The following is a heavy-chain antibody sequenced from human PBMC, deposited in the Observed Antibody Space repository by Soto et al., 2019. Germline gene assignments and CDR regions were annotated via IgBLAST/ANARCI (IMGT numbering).Heavy chain of an antibody. V-gene: IGHV1-18*01. Sequence: ASVKVSCKASGYTFTNYGVSWVRQAPGQGLDWIGWIGGYKGNTNYAQKLQGRVTLTTDTSTSTAYMELRSLRSDDTAVYYCAPHTLDTGMPSGYWGQGTLVTVSS. J-gene: IGHJ4*02. CDR3: APHTLDTGMPSGY. D-gene: IGHD5-18*01. CDR1: GYTFTNYG. CDR2: IGGYKGNT.